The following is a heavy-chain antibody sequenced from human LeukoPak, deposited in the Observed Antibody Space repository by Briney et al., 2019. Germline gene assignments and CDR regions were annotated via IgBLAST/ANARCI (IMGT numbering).Heavy chain of an antibody. D-gene: IGHD6-13*01. CDR1: GYSISSGYY. CDR2: IYHSGSA. V-gene: IGHV4-38-2*02. J-gene: IGHJ4*02. CDR3: AREPGIAAAGTIDY. Sequence: SETLSLTCSVSGYSISSGYYWDWSRQPPGKGLEGIGEIYHSGSANYNPSLKSRVTISVDTSKTQFSLKLSSVTAADTAVYYCAREPGIAAAGTIDYWGQGTLVTVSS.